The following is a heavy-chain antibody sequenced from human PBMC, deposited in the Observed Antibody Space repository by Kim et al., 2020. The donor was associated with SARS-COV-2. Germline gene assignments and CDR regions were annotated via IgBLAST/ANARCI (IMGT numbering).Heavy chain of an antibody. V-gene: IGHV3-33*06. CDR2: K. Sequence: KYDADSGIGRFTISRDTSGNTLFLQMDSLRAEDTAVYYCAKRGTTWDLDYWGQGTLVTVSS. J-gene: IGHJ4*02. D-gene: IGHD7-27*01. CDR3: AKRGTTWDLDY.